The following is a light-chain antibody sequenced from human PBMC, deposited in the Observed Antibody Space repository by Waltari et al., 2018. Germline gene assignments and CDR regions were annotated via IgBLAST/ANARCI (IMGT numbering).Light chain of an antibody. CDR3: QQYNDRPRT. CDR2: AAS. J-gene: IGKJ1*01. Sequence: EIVMTQSPATLSVSPGERVTLSCRSSQSVSYNLDWYQQKPGQAPRLLIYAASTRATGIPARFSGSGSGSAFSLIISSLQSEDFAVYYCQQYNDRPRTFGQGTKVEIK. V-gene: IGKV3-15*01. CDR1: QSVSYN.